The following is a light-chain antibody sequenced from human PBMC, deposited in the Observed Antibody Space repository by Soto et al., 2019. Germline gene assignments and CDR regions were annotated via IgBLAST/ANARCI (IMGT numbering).Light chain of an antibody. CDR1: QSVSSSY. V-gene: IGKV3-20*01. Sequence: EIVLTQSPGTLSLSPGERATLSCRASQSVSSSYLAWNQQKTVQAPRLLIYGASSRATGIPDRFSGSGSGTDFTFTISILEPEDFAVYYCQQYGSSPPTFGQGTKVDIK. CDR3: QQYGSSPPT. CDR2: GAS. J-gene: IGKJ1*01.